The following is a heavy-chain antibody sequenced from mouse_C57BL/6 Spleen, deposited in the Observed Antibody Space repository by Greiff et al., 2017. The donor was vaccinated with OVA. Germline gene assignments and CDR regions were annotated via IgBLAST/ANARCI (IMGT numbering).Heavy chain of an antibody. CDR3: ASPYDYDWFAY. V-gene: IGHV1-82*01. J-gene: IGHJ3*01. D-gene: IGHD2-4*01. Sequence: VHLVESGPELVKPGASVKISCKASGYAFSSSWMNWVKQRPGKGLEWIGRIYPGDGDTNYNGKFKGKATLTADKSSSTAYMQLSSLTSEDSAVYFCASPYDYDWFAYWGQGTLVTVSA. CDR2: IYPGDGDT. CDR1: GYAFSSSW.